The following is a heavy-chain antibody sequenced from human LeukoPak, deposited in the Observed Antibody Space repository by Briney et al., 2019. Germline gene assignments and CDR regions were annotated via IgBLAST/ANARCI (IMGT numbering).Heavy chain of an antibody. J-gene: IGHJ4*02. CDR3: ARAPYYYDNSGYFRFDY. D-gene: IGHD3-22*01. Sequence: PGGSLRLSCAASGFTFSDYWMTWVRQAPGKGLEWVANIHRDGSDKYYVDSVKGRFTISRDNAKNSLYLQMNSLRGEDTAVYYCARAPYYYDNSGYFRFDYWGQGTLVTVSS. CDR1: GFTFSDYW. CDR2: IHRDGSDK. V-gene: IGHV3-7*02.